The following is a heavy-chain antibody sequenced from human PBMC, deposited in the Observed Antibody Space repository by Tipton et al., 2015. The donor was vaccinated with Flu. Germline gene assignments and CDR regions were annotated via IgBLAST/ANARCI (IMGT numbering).Heavy chain of an antibody. CDR3: ARDPRVTNGAMDV. CDR2: FSSSAGTI. D-gene: IGHD2-8*01. CDR1: GFTFSSYG. J-gene: IGHJ6*02. Sequence: SLRLSCAASGFTFSSYGMHWVRQAPGKGLEWVSYFSSSAGTIYYGDSVKGRFTISRDDAKNSLYLQMNSLRAEDTAVYYCARDPRVTNGAMDVWGQGTTVTVSS. V-gene: IGHV3-48*03.